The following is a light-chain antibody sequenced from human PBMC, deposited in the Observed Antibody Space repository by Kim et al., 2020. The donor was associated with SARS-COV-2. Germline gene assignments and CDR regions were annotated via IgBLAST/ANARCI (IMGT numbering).Light chain of an antibody. Sequence: YVSPGERATLSCRASQSVSSNLAWYQQKPGQAPRVLMFGASTRATGIPARLSGSGSGTEFTLTISSLQSEDFAVYYCQQYHNWPYTFGQGTKLEI. CDR1: QSVSSN. J-gene: IGKJ2*01. CDR2: GAS. V-gene: IGKV3-15*01. CDR3: QQYHNWPYT.